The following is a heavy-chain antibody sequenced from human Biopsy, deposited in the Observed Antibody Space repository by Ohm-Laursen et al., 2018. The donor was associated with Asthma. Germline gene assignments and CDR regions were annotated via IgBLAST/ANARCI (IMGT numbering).Heavy chain of an antibody. Sequence: SLRLSCTASGFTSSNYGMHWVRQAPGKGLEWVAVISFDGSNKDFADSVKGRITTSRDNSKNTLYLQMNSLRAEDTAVYYCARSDDMGVWGQGTTVTVSS. CDR3: ARSDDMGV. J-gene: IGHJ6*02. CDR2: ISFDGSNK. CDR1: GFTSSNYG. V-gene: IGHV3-30*03.